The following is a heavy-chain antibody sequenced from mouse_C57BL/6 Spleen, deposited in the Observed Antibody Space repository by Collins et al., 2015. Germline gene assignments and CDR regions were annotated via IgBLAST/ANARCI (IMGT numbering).Heavy chain of an antibody. CDR2: ISYSGST. CDR3: ARGGYGNSFAY. D-gene: IGHD2-10*02. J-gene: IGHJ3*01. V-gene: IGHV3-2*02. Sequence: DVQLQESGPGLVKPSQSLSLTCTVTGYSITSDYAWNWIRQFPGNKLEWMGYISYSGSTSYNPSLKSRISITRDTSKNQFFLQLNSVTTEDTATYYCARGGYGNSFAYWGQGTLVTVSA. CDR1: GYSITSDYA.